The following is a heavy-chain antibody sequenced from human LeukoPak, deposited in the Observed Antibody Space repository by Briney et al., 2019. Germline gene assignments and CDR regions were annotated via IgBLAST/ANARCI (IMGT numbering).Heavy chain of an antibody. CDR3: ARGGPVFPYYGMDV. J-gene: IGHJ6*02. V-gene: IGHV3-66*01. D-gene: IGHD2-8*01. Sequence: GGSLRLSCAASGFTVSSNYMSWVRQAPGKGLVWVSVIYSGGSTYYADSVKGRFTISRDNSKNTLYLQMNSLRAEDTAVYYCARGGPVFPYYGMDVWGQGTTVTVSS. CDR1: GFTVSSNY. CDR2: IYSGGST.